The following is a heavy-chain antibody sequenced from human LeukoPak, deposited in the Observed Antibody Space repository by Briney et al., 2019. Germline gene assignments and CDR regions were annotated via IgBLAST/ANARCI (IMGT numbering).Heavy chain of an antibody. CDR1: GGSISSGSYY. J-gene: IGHJ4*02. CDR2: IYYGGST. Sequence: SETLSLTCIASGGSISSGSYYWGWIRQPPGKGLEWIGSIYYGGSTFYNPSLRSRITISLDTSKNQFSLKLSSVTAADTAVYYCARDPPRARYCSGGSCSHSFDYWGQGTLVTVSS. V-gene: IGHV4-39*02. D-gene: IGHD2-15*01. CDR3: ARDPPRARYCSGGSCSHSFDY.